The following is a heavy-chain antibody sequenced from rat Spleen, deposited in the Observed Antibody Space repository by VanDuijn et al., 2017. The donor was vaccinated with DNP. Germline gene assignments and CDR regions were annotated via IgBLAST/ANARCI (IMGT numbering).Heavy chain of an antibody. V-gene: IGHV4-2*01. Sequence: EVKLVESGGGLVQPGRSLKVSCAASGFNFNDYWKGWVRQAPGKGPEWIGEINKDSSTKNYSPSLKDKFTISRDNAQNTLYLQMSTVGSEDTATYYCAKDRDNPGGFDYWGQGVMVTVSS. CDR2: INKDSSTK. CDR3: AKDRDNPGGFDY. D-gene: IGHD1-4*01. CDR1: GFNFNDYW. J-gene: IGHJ2*01.